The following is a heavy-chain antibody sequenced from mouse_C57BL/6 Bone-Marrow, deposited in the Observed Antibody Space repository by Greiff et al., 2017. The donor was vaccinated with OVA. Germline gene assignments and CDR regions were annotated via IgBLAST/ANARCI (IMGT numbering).Heavy chain of an antibody. V-gene: IGHV1-64*01. CDR3: ARNFYFDY. CDR2: IHPNSGST. Sequence: QVQLQQPGAELVKPGASVKLSCKASGYTFTSYCMHWVKQRPGQGLEWIGMIHPNSGSTNYNEKFKSKATLTVDKSSSTAYMQLSSLPSEVSAVYYRARNFYFDYWGQGTTLTVSS. J-gene: IGHJ2*01. CDR1: GYTFTSYC.